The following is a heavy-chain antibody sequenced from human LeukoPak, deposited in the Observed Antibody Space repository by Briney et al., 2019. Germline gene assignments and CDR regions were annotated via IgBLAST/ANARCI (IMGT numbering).Heavy chain of an antibody. CDR3: ARTNYDILAY. J-gene: IGHJ4*02. V-gene: IGHV3-23*01. CDR1: GFTSSSYA. CDR2: ISGSGGNT. Sequence: GGSLRLSCAASGFTSSSYAMSWVRQAPAKGLEWVSAISGSGGNTYYASSVRGRFTISRDNSKNTVYLQMNSLRAEDTAVYYCARTNYDILAYWGQGTLVTVSS. D-gene: IGHD3-9*01.